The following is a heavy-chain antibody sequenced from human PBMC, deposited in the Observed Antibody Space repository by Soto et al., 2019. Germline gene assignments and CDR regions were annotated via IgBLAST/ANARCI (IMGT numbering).Heavy chain of an antibody. J-gene: IGHJ4*02. Sequence: DVQLLESGGALVQPGESLRLSCAASGFTFEKYSMTWARQAPGKGLELVANIKEDGSNKTYVDSVKGRFTVSRDNTKDFLFLQMNSLRDEYTAVYYCVRGRSTDYWGQGTLVIVSS. V-gene: IGHV3-7*01. CDR3: VRGRSTDY. CDR1: GFTFEKYS. CDR2: IKEDGSNK.